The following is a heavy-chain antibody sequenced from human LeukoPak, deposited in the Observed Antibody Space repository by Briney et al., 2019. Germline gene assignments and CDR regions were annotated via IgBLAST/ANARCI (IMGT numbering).Heavy chain of an antibody. CDR2: ISGSGGST. Sequence: GGSLRLSCAASGFTFSSYAMSWVRQAPGKGLEWASAISGSGGSTYYADSVKGRFTISRDNSKNTLYLQMNSLRAEDTAVYYCARQFGAVMPQYFQHWGQGTLFTVSS. J-gene: IGHJ1*01. D-gene: IGHD3-3*01. V-gene: IGHV3-23*01. CDR3: ARQFGAVMPQYFQH. CDR1: GFTFSSYA.